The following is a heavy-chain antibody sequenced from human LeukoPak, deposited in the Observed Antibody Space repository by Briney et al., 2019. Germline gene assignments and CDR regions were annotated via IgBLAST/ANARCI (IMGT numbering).Heavy chain of an antibody. V-gene: IGHV3-30-3*01. Sequence: GRSLRLSCAASGFTFSSYAMHWVRQAPGKGLEWVAVISYDGSNKYYADPVKGRFTISRDNSKNTLYLQLNSLRAEDTAVYYCARVLGYSYGAYDYWGQGTLVAVSS. CDR3: ARVLGYSYGAYDY. J-gene: IGHJ4*02. CDR2: ISYDGSNK. CDR1: GFTFSSYA. D-gene: IGHD5-18*01.